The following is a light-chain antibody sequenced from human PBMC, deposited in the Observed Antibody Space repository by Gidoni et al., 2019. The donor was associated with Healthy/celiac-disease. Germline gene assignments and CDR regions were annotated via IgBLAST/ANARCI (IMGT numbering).Light chain of an antibody. CDR1: QSVSSK. J-gene: IGKJ4*01. Sequence: EIVMTQSPATLSVSPGERATLSCRASQSVSSKLAWYHQKPGQAPRLLIYDASTRATGIPARFSGSGAGTEFTLTISSLQSEDFAVYYCQQYNNWPRVFXGXTKVEIK. CDR3: QQYNNWPRV. V-gene: IGKV3-15*01. CDR2: DAS.